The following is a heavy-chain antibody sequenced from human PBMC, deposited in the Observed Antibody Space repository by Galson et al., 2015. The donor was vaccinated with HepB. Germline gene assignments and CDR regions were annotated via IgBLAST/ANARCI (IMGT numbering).Heavy chain of an antibody. CDR3: ARSYEGGLDY. V-gene: IGHV6-1*01. CDR2: TYYRSKWYN. CDR1: GDSVSSKAAA. D-gene: IGHD3-16*01. J-gene: IGHJ4*02. Sequence: CAISGDSVSSKAAAWNWIRQSPSRGLEWLGRTYYRSKWYNHYAVSVKSRITVNPDTSKNQFSLQLKSLTPEDTAVYYCARSYEGGLDYWGQGNLVTVSS.